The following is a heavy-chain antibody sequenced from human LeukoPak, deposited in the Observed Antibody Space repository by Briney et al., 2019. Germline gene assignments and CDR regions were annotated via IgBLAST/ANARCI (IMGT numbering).Heavy chain of an antibody. CDR2: IYYSGST. J-gene: IGHJ4*02. V-gene: IGHV4-31*03. CDR1: GGSISSGGYY. CDR3: ARRQRSGFDY. D-gene: IGHD1-1*01. Sequence: PSESLSLTCTVSGGSISSGGYYWSWIRQHPGKGLEWIGYIYYSGSTYCNPSLKSRVTISVDTSKNQFSLKLSSVTAADTAVYYCARRQRSGFDYWGQGTLVTVSS.